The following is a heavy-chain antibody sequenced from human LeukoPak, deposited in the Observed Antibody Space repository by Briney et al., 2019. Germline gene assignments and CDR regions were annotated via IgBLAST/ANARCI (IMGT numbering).Heavy chain of an antibody. CDR2: IYYSGST. Sequence: PSETLSLTCTVSGGSISSYYWSWIRQPPGKGLEWIGYIYYSGSTNYNPSLKSRVTISVDTSKNQFSLKLSSVTAADTAVYYCARRRRLTMVRGVMVDFFDYWGQGTLVTVSS. J-gene: IGHJ4*02. CDR1: GGSISSYY. V-gene: IGHV4-59*08. CDR3: ARRRRLTMVRGVMVDFFDY. D-gene: IGHD3-10*01.